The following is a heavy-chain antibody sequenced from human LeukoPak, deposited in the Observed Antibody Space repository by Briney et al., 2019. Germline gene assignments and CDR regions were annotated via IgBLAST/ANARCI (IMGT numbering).Heavy chain of an antibody. V-gene: IGHV3-23*01. CDR2: IVGSGDRT. CDR1: GSTFSSYA. J-gene: IGHJ4*02. D-gene: IGHD6-13*01. Sequence: GGSLRLSCAASGSTFSSYAMSWVRQAPGKGLEWVSTIVGSGDRTYYGDSVKGRFTISRDNSKNTLYLQMNSLRAEDTAVYYCAKHLYSSSWYNFDYWGQGTLVTVSS. CDR3: AKHLYSSSWYNFDY.